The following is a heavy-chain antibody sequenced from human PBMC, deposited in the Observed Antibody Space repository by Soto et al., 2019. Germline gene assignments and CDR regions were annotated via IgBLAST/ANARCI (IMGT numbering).Heavy chain of an antibody. CDR1: GGSFSGYY. D-gene: IGHD5-12*01. Sequence: SETLSLTCAVYGGSFSGYYWSWIRQPPGKGLEWIGEINHSGSTNYNPSLKSRVTISIDTSKNQFSLNLSSVTAADTAMYYCARAGVATIYPGNNWFDPWGQGTLVTVSS. CDR2: INHSGST. CDR3: ARAGVATIYPGNNWFDP. V-gene: IGHV4-34*01. J-gene: IGHJ5*02.